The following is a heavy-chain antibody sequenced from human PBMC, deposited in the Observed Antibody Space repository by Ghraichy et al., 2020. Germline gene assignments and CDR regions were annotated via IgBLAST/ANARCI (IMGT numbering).Heavy chain of an antibody. D-gene: IGHD3-16*01. CDR3: ARDVWRTVDY. J-gene: IGHJ4*01. CDR1: GFTFSNFW. Sequence: GGSLRLSCAASGFTFSNFWMTWVRQAPGKGLEWVANMNQDGSETYYVDSVKGRFTTSRDNAKNSLYLQMNSLRVEDTAVYYCARDVWRTVDYWGHGTLVPVSS. CDR2: MNQDGSET. V-gene: IGHV3-7*01.